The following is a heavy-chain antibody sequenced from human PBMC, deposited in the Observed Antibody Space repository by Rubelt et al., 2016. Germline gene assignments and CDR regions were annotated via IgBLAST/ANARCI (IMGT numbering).Heavy chain of an antibody. Sequence: QLQLQESGPGLVKPSETLSLTCTVSGGSISSSSYYWGWIRQPPGKGLEWIGSIYYSGSTYYNPSLNGRVTISVDTSKNQFSLKLSSVTAADTAVYYCARFDWNDVPIDYWGQGTLVTVSS. CDR1: GGSISSSSYY. CDR2: IYYSGST. D-gene: IGHD1-1*01. CDR3: ARFDWNDVPIDY. V-gene: IGHV4-39*07. J-gene: IGHJ4*02.